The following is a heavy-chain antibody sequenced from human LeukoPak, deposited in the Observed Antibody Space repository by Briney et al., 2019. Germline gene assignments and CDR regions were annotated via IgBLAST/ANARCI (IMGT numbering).Heavy chain of an antibody. Sequence: SETLSLTCAVYGGSFSGYYWSWIRQPPGKGLEWIGEINHNGSTNYNPSLKSRVTISVDTSKNQFSLKLSSVTAADTAVYYCARGRIGWGPRVVVVAAKGVYFDYWGQGTLVTVSS. CDR1: GGSFSGYY. D-gene: IGHD2-15*01. J-gene: IGHJ4*02. CDR3: ARGRIGWGPRVVVVAAKGVYFDY. CDR2: INHNGST. V-gene: IGHV4-34*01.